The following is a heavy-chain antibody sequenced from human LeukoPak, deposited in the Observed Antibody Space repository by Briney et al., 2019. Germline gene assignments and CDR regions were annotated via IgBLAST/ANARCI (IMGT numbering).Heavy chain of an antibody. CDR1: GFTFGSYW. V-gene: IGHV3-7*01. J-gene: IGHJ5*02. D-gene: IGHD5-12*01. CDR3: ARRGTDYCSITDCEPNWYDP. Sequence: GGSLRLSCAASGFTFGSYWRTWVPQAPGRGLEWLGHIKEDGSEKYYVDSVKGRFTISRDNAKNSLFLQMNSLTAEDTAVYYCARRGTDYCSITDCEPNWYDPWGQGTLVSVSS. CDR2: IKEDGSEK.